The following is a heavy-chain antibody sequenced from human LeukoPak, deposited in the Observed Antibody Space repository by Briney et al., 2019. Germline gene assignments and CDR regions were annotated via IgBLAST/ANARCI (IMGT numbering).Heavy chain of an antibody. CDR3: AKGAIVVVPAAMMAEYFQH. J-gene: IGHJ1*01. Sequence: GGSLRLSCAASGFTFSSYAMSWVRQAPGKGLEWVSAISGSGGSTYYADSVKGRFTISRDNSKNTLYLQMNSLRAEDTAVYYCAKGAIVVVPAAMMAEYFQHWGQGTLVTVSS. D-gene: IGHD2-2*01. CDR2: ISGSGGST. CDR1: GFTFSSYA. V-gene: IGHV3-23*01.